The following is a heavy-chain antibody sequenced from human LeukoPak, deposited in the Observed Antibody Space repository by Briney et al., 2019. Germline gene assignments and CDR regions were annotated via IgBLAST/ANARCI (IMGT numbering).Heavy chain of an antibody. V-gene: IGHV3-48*04. CDR1: GFTFSSYW. CDR2: ISSSSSTL. CDR3: ARGGWEFDS. Sequence: GGSLRLSCAASGFTFSSYWMHWVRQAPGKGLEWVSYISSSSSTLYYADSVRGRFTISRDNAKNSLYLQMNSLRAEDTAVYYCARGGWEFDSWGQGTLVTVSS. D-gene: IGHD6-19*01. J-gene: IGHJ4*02.